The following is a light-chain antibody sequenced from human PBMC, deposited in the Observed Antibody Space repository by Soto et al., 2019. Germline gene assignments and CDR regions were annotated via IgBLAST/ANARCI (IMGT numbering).Light chain of an antibody. CDR3: QQSFSSRWT. Sequence: DIKLTQSPSSLSASVGDRVTITCRASQGIITYLNWYQQKPGKAPNLLIYSSSTLQSGVPSRFSGSGSGTDFALTISSLHPEDFATYYCQQSFSSRWTFGQGTRVEI. V-gene: IGKV1-39*01. CDR1: QGIITY. CDR2: SSS. J-gene: IGKJ1*01.